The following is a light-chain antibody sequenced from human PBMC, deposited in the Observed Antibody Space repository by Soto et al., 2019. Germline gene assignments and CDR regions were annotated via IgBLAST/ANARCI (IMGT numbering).Light chain of an antibody. Sequence: EIVLTQSPATLYVSPGGRATLSCRASQNVMNNLAWYQQKPGQAPRLLVYGATTRATDAPPRFRGSGSGTEFSLTISSLQSEDFATYYCQQYGGWPRTFGQGSRVEIK. CDR1: QNVMNN. CDR3: QQYGGWPRT. V-gene: IGKV3-15*01. CDR2: GAT. J-gene: IGKJ1*01.